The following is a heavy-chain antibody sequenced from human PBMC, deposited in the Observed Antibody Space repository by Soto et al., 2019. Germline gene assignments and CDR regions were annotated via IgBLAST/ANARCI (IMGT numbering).Heavy chain of an antibody. CDR1: GGSVSSGSYY. CDR2: IYYSGST. J-gene: IGHJ4*02. CDR3: ARESRDGYIN. Sequence: PSETLSLTCSVSGGSVSSGSYYWSWIRQPPGKGLEWIGYIYYSGSTNYNPSLKSRVTISVDTSKNQFSLKLSSVTAADTAVYYCARESRDGYINWGQGTLVTVSS. V-gene: IGHV4-61*01. D-gene: IGHD5-18*01.